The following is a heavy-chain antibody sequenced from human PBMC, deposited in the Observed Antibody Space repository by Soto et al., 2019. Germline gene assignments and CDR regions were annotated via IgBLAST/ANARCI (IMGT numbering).Heavy chain of an antibody. CDR1: RFTFSVYG. Sequence: QVQLVESGGGVVQPGRSLRLSCAASRFTFSVYGMHWVRQAPGKGLEWVAVIWYDGSNKYYADSVKGRFTISRDNSKNTVYLQMNSLRAEDTAVYYCARALTGTTLDYYYYGVDVWGQGTTVTVSS. D-gene: IGHD1-20*01. V-gene: IGHV3-33*01. CDR2: IWYDGSNK. J-gene: IGHJ6*02. CDR3: ARALTGTTLDYYYYGVDV.